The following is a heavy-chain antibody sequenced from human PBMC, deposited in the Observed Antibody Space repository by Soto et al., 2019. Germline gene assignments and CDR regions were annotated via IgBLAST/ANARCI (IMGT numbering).Heavy chain of an antibody. CDR1: GGSVSSGSYY. V-gene: IGHV4-61*01. D-gene: IGHD5-18*01. CDR3: ARVEVRGYSYGEPNQVFQH. CDR2: IYYSGST. J-gene: IGHJ1*01. Sequence: SETLSLTCTVSGGSVSSGSYYWSWIRQPPGKGLEWIGYIYYSGSTNYNPSLKSRVTISVDTSKNLFSLKLSSVTAADTAVYYCARVEVRGYSYGEPNQVFQHWGQGTLVTVSS.